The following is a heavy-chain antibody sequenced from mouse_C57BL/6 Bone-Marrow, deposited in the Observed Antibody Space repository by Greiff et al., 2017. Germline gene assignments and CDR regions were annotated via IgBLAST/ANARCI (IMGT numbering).Heavy chain of an antibody. V-gene: IGHV1-61*01. CDR2: IYPSDSET. CDR3: AREAYYYGNNWYFDV. D-gene: IGHD1-1*01. J-gene: IGHJ1*03. CDR1: GYTFTSSW. Sequence: QVQLQQPGAELVRPGSSVKLSCKASGYTFTSSWMDWVKQRPGQGLEWIGNIYPSDSETHYNQKFKDKATLTVDKSSSTAYMQLSSLTSEDSAVYYCAREAYYYGNNWYFDVWGTGTTVTVSS.